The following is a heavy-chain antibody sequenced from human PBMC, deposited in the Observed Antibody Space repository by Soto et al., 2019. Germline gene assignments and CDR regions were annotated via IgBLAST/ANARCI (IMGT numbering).Heavy chain of an antibody. J-gene: IGHJ6*02. Sequence: VQLLESGGGLVQPGGSVRLSCAASGFPFSHYAMSWVRQAPGKGLEWVSAISGNGADTTYADSVRGRFTISRDNGDNTLSLQMDNLRTEDTATYFCAKGRGEMNWANYYGLDVWGQGTTVTVSS. V-gene: IGHV3-23*01. CDR1: GFPFSHYA. CDR3: AKGRGEMNWANYYGLDV. D-gene: IGHD7-27*01. CDR2: ISGNGADT.